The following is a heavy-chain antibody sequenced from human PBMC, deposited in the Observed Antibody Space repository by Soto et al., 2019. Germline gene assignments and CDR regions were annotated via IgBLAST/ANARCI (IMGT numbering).Heavy chain of an antibody. D-gene: IGHD5-12*01. Sequence: QVQLQESGPGLVKPSQTLSLTCTVSGGSISSGGYYWSWIRQHPGKGLEWIGYIYYSGSTYYNPSLKSRVPTPVDTSKTQSSLKLSSVTAADTAVYYCAREGHYLSGYDWGFIDYWGQGTLVTVSS. CDR1: GGSISSGGYY. CDR2: IYYSGST. V-gene: IGHV4-31*03. CDR3: AREGHYLSGYDWGFIDY. J-gene: IGHJ4*02.